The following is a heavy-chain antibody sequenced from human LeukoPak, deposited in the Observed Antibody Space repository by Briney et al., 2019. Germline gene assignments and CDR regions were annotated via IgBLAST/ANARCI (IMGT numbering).Heavy chain of an antibody. CDR2: IFYTGST. CDR3: ARAGIMATTPFGY. Sequence: SETLSLTCTVAGGSISSNYWSWIRQPPGKGLEWIGYIFYTGSTNYNPSLKSRVTISVDTSKNQFSLRLSSVTAADTAVYYCARAGIMATTPFGYWGQGTLVSVSS. V-gene: IGHV4-59*01. CDR1: GGSISSNY. J-gene: IGHJ4*02. D-gene: IGHD5-24*01.